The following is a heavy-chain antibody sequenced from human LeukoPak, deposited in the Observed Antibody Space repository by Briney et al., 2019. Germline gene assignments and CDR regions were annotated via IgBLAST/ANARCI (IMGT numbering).Heavy chain of an antibody. Sequence: SETLSLTCTVSGGSISSYYWSWIRQPPGKGLEWIGYIYYSGSTNYNPCLKSRVTISVDTSKNQFSLKLSSVTAADTAVYYCAREGSSGWYDRGAFDIWGQGTMVTVSS. V-gene: IGHV4-59*01. D-gene: IGHD6-19*01. CDR2: IYYSGST. CDR1: GGSISSYY. J-gene: IGHJ3*02. CDR3: AREGSSGWYDRGAFDI.